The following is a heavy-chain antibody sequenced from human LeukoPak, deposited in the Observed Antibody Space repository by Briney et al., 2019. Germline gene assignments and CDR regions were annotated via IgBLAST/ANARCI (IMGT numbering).Heavy chain of an antibody. CDR2: ISYDGSNK. D-gene: IGHD6-13*01. V-gene: IGHV3-30-3*01. CDR3: ARDSRESSSWYYSADF. Sequence: PGGSLRLSCAASGFTFSSYAMHWVRQAPGKGLEWAAVISYDGSNKYYADSVKGRFTISRDNSKSTLYLQMNSLRVEDTAVYYCARDSRESSSWYYSADFWGQETLVTVSS. CDR1: GFTFSSYA. J-gene: IGHJ4*02.